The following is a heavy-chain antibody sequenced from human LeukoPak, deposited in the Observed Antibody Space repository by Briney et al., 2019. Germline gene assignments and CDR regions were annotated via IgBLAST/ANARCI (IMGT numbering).Heavy chain of an antibody. CDR1: GGSFSGYY. CDR2: INHSGST. J-gene: IGHJ4*02. Sequence: SETLSLTCAVYGGSFSGYYWSWIRQPPGKWLEWIGQINHSGSTNYNPSLKSRVTISVDTSKNQFSLKLSSVTAADTAVDYCARGWETYSRSWYGGFDYWGQGTLVTVSS. V-gene: IGHV4-34*01. D-gene: IGHD6-13*01. CDR3: ARGWETYSRSWYGGFDY.